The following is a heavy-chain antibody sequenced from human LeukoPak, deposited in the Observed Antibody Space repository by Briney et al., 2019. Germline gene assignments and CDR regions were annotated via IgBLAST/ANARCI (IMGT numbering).Heavy chain of an antibody. V-gene: IGHV3-66*01. D-gene: IGHD3-10*01. CDR1: GFTVTSNY. J-gene: IGHJ5*02. CDR3: ARDLYFGELLGGVDP. Sequence: GGSLRLSCAASGFTVTSNYMNWVRQAPGKGLEWVSVIYSDGSTYYADSVKGRFTISRDNSKNTLYLQMNSLRAEDTAVYYCARDLYFGELLGGVDPWGQGTLVTVSS. CDR2: IYSDGST.